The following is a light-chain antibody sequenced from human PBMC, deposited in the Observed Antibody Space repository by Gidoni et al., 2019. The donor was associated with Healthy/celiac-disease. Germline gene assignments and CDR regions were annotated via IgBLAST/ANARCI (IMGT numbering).Light chain of an antibody. CDR1: SSNIGSNY. Sequence: QSVLTQPPSASGTPGPRVTISCSGSSSNIGSNYVYWYQQPPGTAPNLLIYRNNPRPSGGPGPFSSSQSGTSASLAISGLRFEDEADYYCAAWDDSLSAWVFGGGTKLTVL. J-gene: IGLJ3*02. CDR3: AAWDDSLSAWV. CDR2: RNN. V-gene: IGLV1-47*01.